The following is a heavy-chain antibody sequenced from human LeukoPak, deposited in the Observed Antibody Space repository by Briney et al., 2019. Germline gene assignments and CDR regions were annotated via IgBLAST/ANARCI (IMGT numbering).Heavy chain of an antibody. J-gene: IGHJ4*02. D-gene: IGHD3-22*01. CDR1: GFTFSSYA. V-gene: IGHV3-30-3*01. CDR3: ARGGDNYYDSSGYYY. Sequence: GGSLRLSCAASGFTFSSYAMHWVRQAPGKGLEWVAVISYDGSNKYYADSVKGRFTISRDNSKNTLYLQMNSLRAEDTAVYYCARGGDNYYDSSGYYYWGQGTLVTVSS. CDR2: ISYDGSNK.